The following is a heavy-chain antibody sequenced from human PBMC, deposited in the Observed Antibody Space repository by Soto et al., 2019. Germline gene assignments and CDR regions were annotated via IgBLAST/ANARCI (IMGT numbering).Heavy chain of an antibody. J-gene: IGHJ6*03. D-gene: IGHD3-3*01. CDR2: ISGSGGST. Sequence: GGSLRLSCAASGFTFSSYAMSWVRQAQGKGLEWVSAISGSGGSTYYADSVKGRFTISRDNSKNTLYLQMNSLRAEDTAVYYCAKIQGVDYDFWSGYYLGYYYYYYMDVWGKGTTVTVSS. CDR3: AKIQGVDYDFWSGYYLGYYYYYYMDV. V-gene: IGHV3-23*01. CDR1: GFTFSSYA.